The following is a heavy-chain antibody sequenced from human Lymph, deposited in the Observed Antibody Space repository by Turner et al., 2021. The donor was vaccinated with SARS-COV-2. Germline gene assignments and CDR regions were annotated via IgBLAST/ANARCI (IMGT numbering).Heavy chain of an antibody. CDR1: GGTFSSYA. CDR2: IIPILGIA. CDR3: ARIAEPGMGGGVFYYYYGMDV. J-gene: IGHJ6*02. D-gene: IGHD6-13*01. Sequence: QVQLVQSGAEVKKPGSSVKVSCKASGGTFSSYAISWVRQAPGQGLEWMGGIIPILGIANYAQRFQGRVTITADKSTSRGYLEVGSLKSEDTAVYNWARIAEPGMGGGVFYYYYGMDVWGQGTTVTVSS. V-gene: IGHV1-69*10.